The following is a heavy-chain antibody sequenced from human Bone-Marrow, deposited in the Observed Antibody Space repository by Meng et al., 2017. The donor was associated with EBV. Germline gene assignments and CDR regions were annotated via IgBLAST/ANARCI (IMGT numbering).Heavy chain of an antibody. CDR2: IYWDDDK. CDR1: GFSRSTRGLC. CDR3: AHLIAARPFDY. D-gene: IGHD6-6*01. V-gene: IGHV2-5*02. Sequence: QITLSQSGPTLVKPPQTLTLTCTFSGFSRSTRGLCVGWIRQPPGKALEWLAVIYWDDDKRYSPSLKSRLTIAKDTSKNQVVLTMTNMDPVDAATYYCAHLIAARPFDYWGRGSLVTVSS. J-gene: IGHJ4*02.